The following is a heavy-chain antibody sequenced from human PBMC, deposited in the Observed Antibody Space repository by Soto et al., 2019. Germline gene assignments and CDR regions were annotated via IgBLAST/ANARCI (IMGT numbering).Heavy chain of an antibody. CDR1: GGSISSNY. V-gene: IGHV4-59*08. CDR2: IYHSGST. CDR3: ARHGDIVVILVRILAFEI. J-gene: IGHJ3*02. Sequence: SETLSLTCTVSGGSISSNYWSWIRQPPGKGLEWIGFIYHSGSTNYNPSLKSRVTISVDTSKNQFSLKLSSVTAADTAVYYCARHGDIVVILVRILAFEILGQRTIV. D-gene: IGHD2-2*01.